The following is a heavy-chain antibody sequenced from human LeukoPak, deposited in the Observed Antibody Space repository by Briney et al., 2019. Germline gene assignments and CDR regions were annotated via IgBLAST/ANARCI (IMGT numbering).Heavy chain of an antibody. D-gene: IGHD3-3*01. V-gene: IGHV4-39*01. Sequence: PSETLSLTCTVSGGSISSSSDYWGWIRQPPGKGLEWIGSIDCSGSSSYNPSLKSRVTISVDTSKNQFSLRLSSVTAADTAVYYCAGHLVADNDDITIFGLVLLSWFDPWGQGTLVTVSS. CDR1: GGSISSSSDY. CDR3: AGHLVADNDDITIFGLVLLSWFDP. CDR2: IDCSGSS. J-gene: IGHJ5*02.